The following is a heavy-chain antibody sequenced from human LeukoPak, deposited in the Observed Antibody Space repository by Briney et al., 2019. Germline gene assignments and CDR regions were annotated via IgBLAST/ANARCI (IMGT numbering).Heavy chain of an antibody. CDR3: ARQGDHNWFDP. V-gene: IGHV4-59*08. D-gene: IGHD3-16*01. CDR1: GGSVSNYY. J-gene: IGHJ5*02. CDR2: MYYTGSP. Sequence: SETLSLTCTVSGGSVSNYYWSWIRQPPEKGLEWVAFMYYTGSPKYNPSLQSRVTISVDTSENQLSLRLSSVTAADTAVYYCARQGDHNWFDPWGQGTLITVSS.